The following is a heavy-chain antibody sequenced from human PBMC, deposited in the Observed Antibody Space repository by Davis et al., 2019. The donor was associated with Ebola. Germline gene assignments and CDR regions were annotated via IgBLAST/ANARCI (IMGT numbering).Heavy chain of an antibody. CDR2: IYWNDDK. V-gene: IGHV2-5*01. CDR1: GFSLTTNGVG. CDR3: AHTINLLYYDSRGYHYKMDYFDY. J-gene: IGHJ4*02. Sequence: SGPTLVKPTQTLTLTCTFSGFSLTTNGVGVGWIRQPPGKALEWLALIYWNDDKRYSQSLKSRLTITKDTSKNQVVLTMTNMDPVDTATYYCAHTINLLYYDSRGYHYKMDYFDYWGQGTLVIVSS. D-gene: IGHD3-22*01.